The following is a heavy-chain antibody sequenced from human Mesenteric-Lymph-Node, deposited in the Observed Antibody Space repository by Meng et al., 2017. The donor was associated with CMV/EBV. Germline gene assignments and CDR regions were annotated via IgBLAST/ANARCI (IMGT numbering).Heavy chain of an antibody. CDR2: INHSGST. D-gene: IGHD3-9*01. J-gene: IGHJ4*02. V-gene: IGHV4-34*02. CDR1: GGSFSGYY. Sequence: QLTQWGQVWLQPSEALSVTSAVYGGSFSGYYWNWIRQSPEKGLEWIGEINHSGSTTYNPSFTSRIIISVDTSTNQISLNMSSVTAADTAVYYCARGSSYDILTGYFDYWGQGALVTVSS. CDR3: ARGSSYDILTGYFDY.